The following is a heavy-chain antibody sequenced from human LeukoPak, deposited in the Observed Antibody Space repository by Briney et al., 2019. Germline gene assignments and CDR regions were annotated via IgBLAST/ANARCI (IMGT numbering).Heavy chain of an antibody. D-gene: IGHD4-23*01. V-gene: IGHV4-59*01. J-gene: IGHJ4*02. CDR3: ARGGGTGYPFDY. Sequence: PSETLSLTCSVSGGSISGNYWSWLRQSPGRGLERIGYVYYSGSTNYNPSLKSRVTISVDTSRNQFFLKVNSVTAADTAVYFCARGGGTGYPFDYWGQGTPVTVSS. CDR2: VYYSGST. CDR1: GGSISGNY.